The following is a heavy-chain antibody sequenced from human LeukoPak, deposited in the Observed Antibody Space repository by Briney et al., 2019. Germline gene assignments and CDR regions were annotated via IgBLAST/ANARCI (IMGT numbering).Heavy chain of an antibody. J-gene: IGHJ4*02. Sequence: GGPLRLSCAASGFTVSSHYMNWVRQAPGKGLEWVGRIKRKTEGGTTDYAAPVKGRFTISRDDSKNTLYLQMNSLKTEDTAFYYCTTGNFGPYWGQGTLVTVSS. CDR2: IKRKTEGGTT. D-gene: IGHD3-10*01. CDR1: GFTVSSHY. V-gene: IGHV3-15*07. CDR3: TTGNFGPY.